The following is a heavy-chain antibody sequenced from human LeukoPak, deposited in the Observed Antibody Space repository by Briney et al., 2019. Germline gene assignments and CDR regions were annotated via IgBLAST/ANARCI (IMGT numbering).Heavy chain of an antibody. V-gene: IGHV4-59*12. J-gene: IGHJ4*02. D-gene: IGHD2-15*01. CDR3: ARGSSFDGYCSAGACDAGYYDS. Sequence: SETLSLTCTVSGASFSRYFWSWVRQPPGKGLEWIGHIYQNGSTNLNPSLKSRVTLSIDTSKSQFSLKLTSVTAADTAVYFCARGSSFDGYCSAGACDAGYYDSWGQGTPVTVSS. CDR2: IYQNGST. CDR1: GASFSRYF.